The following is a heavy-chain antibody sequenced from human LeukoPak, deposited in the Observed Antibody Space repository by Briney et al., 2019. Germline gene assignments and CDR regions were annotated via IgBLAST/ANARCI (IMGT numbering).Heavy chain of an antibody. J-gene: IGHJ4*02. D-gene: IGHD3-22*01. CDR2: INSGGTTT. CDR3: GRETYTYDTSGPDH. CDR1: GFTFSSYW. Sequence: QSGGSLRLSCAASGFTFSSYWMHWVRQVPGKGLVWVSRINSGGTTTNYADSVKGRFTISRDNAKNTLNLQMNSLRAEDTAVYYCGRETYTYDTSGPDHWGQGTLLTVSS. V-gene: IGHV3-74*01.